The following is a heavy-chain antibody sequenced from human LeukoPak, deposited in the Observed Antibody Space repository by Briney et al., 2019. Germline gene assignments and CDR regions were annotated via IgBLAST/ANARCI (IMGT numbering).Heavy chain of an antibody. CDR3: AKAYNFWSGAYY. V-gene: IGHV3-9*03. J-gene: IGHJ4*02. Sequence: PGGSLRLSCAASGFTFEDFSMHWVRQTPGKGLEWVSGISSDGGTTAYAVSVEGRFTISRDNAKNSLFLQMESLRPDDMALYYCAKAYNFWSGAYYWGQGALVTVSS. D-gene: IGHD3-3*01. CDR2: ISSDGGTT. CDR1: GFTFEDFS.